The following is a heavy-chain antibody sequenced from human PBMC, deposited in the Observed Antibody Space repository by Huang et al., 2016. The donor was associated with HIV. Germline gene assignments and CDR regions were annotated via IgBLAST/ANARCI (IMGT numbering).Heavy chain of an antibody. CDR3: ATVDYYDTSGPQRGYFDN. D-gene: IGHD3-22*01. V-gene: IGHV1-69*01. CDR2: IIPTLGTA. Sequence: QVQLVQSGAEVKKPGSSVKVSCKASGGSFRNFAIGWVRQAPGQGLERMGCIIPTLGTANYAQKFQGRVTIIADESTSTAYMELSSLRSEDTAVYYCATVDYYDTSGPQRGYFDNWGQGTLVTVSS. CDR1: GGSFRNFA. J-gene: IGHJ4*02.